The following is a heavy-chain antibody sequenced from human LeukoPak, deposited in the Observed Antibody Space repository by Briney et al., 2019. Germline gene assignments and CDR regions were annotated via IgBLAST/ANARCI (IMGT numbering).Heavy chain of an antibody. CDR1: GYTFTSYG. J-gene: IGHJ4*02. D-gene: IGHD1-26*01. V-gene: IGHV1-2*02. Sequence: GASVKVSCKASGYTFTSYGISWVRQAPGQGLEWMGWINPNSGGTNYAQKFQGRVTMTRDTSISTAYMELSRLRSDDTAVYYCARAEFGGATTAYWGQGTLVTVSS. CDR3: ARAEFGGATTAY. CDR2: INPNSGGT.